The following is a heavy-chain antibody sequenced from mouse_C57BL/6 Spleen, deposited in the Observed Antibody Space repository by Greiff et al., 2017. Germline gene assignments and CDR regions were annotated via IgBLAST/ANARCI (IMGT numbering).Heavy chain of an antibody. CDR3: TASLSFAY. D-gene: IGHD6-2*01. J-gene: IGHJ3*01. CDR1: GFTFSNYW. Sequence: EVKLVESGGGLVQPGGSMKLSCVASGFTFSNYWMNWVRQSPEKGLEWVAQIRLKSDNYATHYAESVKGRFTISRDDSKSSVYLQMNNLRAEDTGIYYCTASLSFAYWGQGTLVTVSA. CDR2: IRLKSDNYAT. V-gene: IGHV6-3*01.